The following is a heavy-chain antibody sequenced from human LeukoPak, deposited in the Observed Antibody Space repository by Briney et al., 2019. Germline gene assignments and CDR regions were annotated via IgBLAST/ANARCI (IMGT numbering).Heavy chain of an antibody. CDR1: GFTFSSYA. D-gene: IGHD6-19*01. J-gene: IGHJ3*02. CDR3: ARGYSSGQDAFDI. Sequence: PGRSLRLSCAASGFTFSSYAMHWVRQAPGKGPEWVAVISYDGSNKYYADSVKGRFTISRDNAKNSLYLQMNSLRAEDTAVYYCARGYSSGQDAFDIWGQGTMVTVSS. V-gene: IGHV3-30-3*01. CDR2: ISYDGSNK.